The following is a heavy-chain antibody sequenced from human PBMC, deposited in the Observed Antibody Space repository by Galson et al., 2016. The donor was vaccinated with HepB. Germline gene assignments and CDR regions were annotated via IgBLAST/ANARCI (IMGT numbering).Heavy chain of an antibody. J-gene: IGHJ4*02. V-gene: IGHV3-21*01. CDR3: ARAAFFGY. Sequence: LRLSCAASGFIFSSFSMSWVRQAPGRGLEWVASISGSDNDIKYADSVQGRFTISRDNAKNSLYLQMNSLRVEDTALYYCARAAFFGYWGQGSRVTVSS. CDR1: GFIFSSFS. D-gene: IGHD2-15*01. CDR2: ISGSDNDI.